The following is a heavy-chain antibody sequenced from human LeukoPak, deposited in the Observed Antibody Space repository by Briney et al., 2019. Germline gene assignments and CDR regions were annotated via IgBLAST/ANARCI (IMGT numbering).Heavy chain of an antibody. J-gene: IGHJ4*02. D-gene: IGHD5-24*01. CDR3: ARDGGGYNL. Sequence: PGGSLRLSCAASGFTFNSYWMSWVRQAPGKGLEWVANIKQDGSEKYYVDSVKGRFTISRDNAKNSLYLQMDSLRAEDTAVYYCARDGGGYNLWGQGTLVTVSS. CDR2: IKQDGSEK. CDR1: GFTFNSYW. V-gene: IGHV3-7*04.